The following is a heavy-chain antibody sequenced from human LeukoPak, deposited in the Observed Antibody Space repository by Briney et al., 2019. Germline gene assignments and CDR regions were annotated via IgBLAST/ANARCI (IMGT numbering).Heavy chain of an antibody. Sequence: ASVKVSCKASGYTFTGYYMHWVRRAPGQGLEWMGWINPNSGGTNYAQKFQGRVTMTRDTSISTAYMELSRLRSDDTAVYYCARESYYYDSSGYYSGKRVRSPYYFDYWGQGTLVTVSS. CDR2: INPNSGGT. V-gene: IGHV1-2*02. CDR1: GYTFTGYY. CDR3: ARESYYYDSSGYYSGKRVRSPYYFDY. J-gene: IGHJ4*02. D-gene: IGHD3-22*01.